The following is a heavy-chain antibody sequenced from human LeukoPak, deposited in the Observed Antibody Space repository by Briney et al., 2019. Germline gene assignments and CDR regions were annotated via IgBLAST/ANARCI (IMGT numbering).Heavy chain of an antibody. D-gene: IGHD3-10*02. CDR3: ARVWDYIPRGRFDD. CDR1: GYDFINYA. V-gene: IGHV1-18*01. CDR2: ISPFNGQT. J-gene: IGHJ4*02. Sequence: ASVKVSCKASGYDFINYAITWVRQAPGQGLEWMGWISPFNGQTNYAQNLQGRVTMTIDTTTSTASMELRGLRSDDTGVYYCARVWDYIPRGRFDDWGQGTRVTVSS.